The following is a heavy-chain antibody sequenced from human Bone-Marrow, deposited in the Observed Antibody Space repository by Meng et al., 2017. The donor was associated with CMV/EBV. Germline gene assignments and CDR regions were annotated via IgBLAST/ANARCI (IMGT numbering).Heavy chain of an antibody. J-gene: IGHJ6*01. CDR3: ARGTPPGTMRAPEYYYYYGMDV. V-gene: IGHV1-69*05. D-gene: IGHD3-22*01. CDR2: IIPIFGTA. CDR1: GGTFSSYA. Sequence: SVKVSCKASGGTFSSYAISWVRQAPGQGLEWMGGIIPIFGTANYAQKFQGRVTITTDESTSTAYMELSSLRSEDTAVYYCARGTPPGTMRAPEYYYYYGMDVWGQGTTVTGSS.